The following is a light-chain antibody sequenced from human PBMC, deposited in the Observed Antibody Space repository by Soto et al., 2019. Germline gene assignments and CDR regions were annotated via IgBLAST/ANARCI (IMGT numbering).Light chain of an antibody. CDR3: TSYSSSSPLYV. CDR1: SSNIGNNY. V-gene: IGLV1-51*01. J-gene: IGLJ1*01. Sequence: QSVLTQPPSVSATPGQKVTISCSGSSSNIGNNYVSWYQQFPGAAPKLLIYDNYWRPSGIPDRFSASKSGTSATLGITGLQTGDEADYYCTSYSSSSPLYVFGSGTKVTVL. CDR2: DNY.